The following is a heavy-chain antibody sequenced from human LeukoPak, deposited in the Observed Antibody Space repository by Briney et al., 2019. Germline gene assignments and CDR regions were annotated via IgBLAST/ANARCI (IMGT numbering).Heavy chain of an antibody. CDR2: ISSNGGST. D-gene: IGHD3-16*02. V-gene: IGHV3-64*01. J-gene: IGHJ4*02. CDR3: PRSEDHDYVWGSYRYIFDY. Sequence: GGSLRLSCAASGFTFSSYAMHWVRQAPGKGLEYVSAISSNGGSTYYANSVKGRFTISRDNSKNTLYLQMGSLRAEDMAVYYCPRSEDHDYVWGSYRYIFDYWGQGTLVTVSS. CDR1: GFTFSSYA.